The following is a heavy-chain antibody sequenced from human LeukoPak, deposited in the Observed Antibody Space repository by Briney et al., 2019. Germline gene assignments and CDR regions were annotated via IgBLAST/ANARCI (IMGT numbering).Heavy chain of an antibody. V-gene: IGHV4-59*01. D-gene: IGHD6-19*01. CDR3: ARASLMYSSGWYLDFDP. CDR1: GGSISSYY. J-gene: IGHJ5*02. CDR2: IYYSGST. Sequence: SETLSLTCTVSGGSISSYYWSWIRQPPGKGLEWIGYIYYSGSTNYNPSLKSRVTISVDTSKNQFSLKLSSVTAADTAVYYCARASLMYSSGWYLDFDPWGQGTLVTVSS.